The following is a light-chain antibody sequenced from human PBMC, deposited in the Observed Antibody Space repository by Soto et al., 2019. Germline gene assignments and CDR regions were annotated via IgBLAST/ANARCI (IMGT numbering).Light chain of an antibody. V-gene: IGLV1-44*01. CDR1: SSNIGGNT. J-gene: IGLJ2*01. CDR3: AAWDDSLNAVV. Sequence: QAVVTQPPSASGTPGQRVTISCSGSSSNIGGNTVNWYQQLPGTAPKLLIYNNNQRPSGVPDRFSGSKSGTSASLAISGLQSEDEADYYCAAWDDSLNAVVFGGGTKLTVL. CDR2: NNN.